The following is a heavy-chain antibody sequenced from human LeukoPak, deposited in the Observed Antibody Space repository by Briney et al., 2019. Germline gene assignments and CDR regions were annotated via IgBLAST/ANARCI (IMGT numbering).Heavy chain of an antibody. V-gene: IGHV3-23*01. CDR1: GFTFSSHA. CDR3: ARDLGVVAFHYLDY. Sequence: PGGSLRLSCAASGFTFSSHAMAWVRQAPGKGLEWVSSIGGRSTSTYADSVKGRFTISRDNSKNTVYLQMNNLRADDTAVYYCARDLGVVAFHYLDYWGQGTLVTVSA. CDR2: IGGRSTST. J-gene: IGHJ4*02. D-gene: IGHD3-3*01.